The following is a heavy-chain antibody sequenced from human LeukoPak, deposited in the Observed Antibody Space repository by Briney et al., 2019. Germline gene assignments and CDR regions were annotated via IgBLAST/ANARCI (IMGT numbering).Heavy chain of an antibody. CDR2: ISSSSSYT. Sequence: GGSLRLSCAASGFTFSDYYMSWIRQAPGKGLEWVSYISSSSSYTNYADSVEGRFTISRDNAKNSLCLQMNSLRAEDTAVYYCARMLLRDYGDYYFDYWGQGTLVTVSS. CDR1: GFTFSDYY. CDR3: ARMLLRDYGDYYFDY. D-gene: IGHD4-17*01. J-gene: IGHJ4*02. V-gene: IGHV3-11*06.